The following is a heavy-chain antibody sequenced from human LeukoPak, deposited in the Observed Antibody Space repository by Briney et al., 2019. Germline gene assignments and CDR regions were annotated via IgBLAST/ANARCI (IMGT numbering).Heavy chain of an antibody. J-gene: IGHJ4*02. CDR2: INHSGST. V-gene: IGHV4-34*01. CDR1: GGSFSGYY. Sequence: PSETLFLTCAVYGGSFSGYYWSWIRQPPGKGLEWIGEINHSGSTNYNPSLKSRVTISVDTSKNQFSLKLSSVTAADTAVYYCARYDLCSSTSCYGGRYYFDYWGQGTLVTVSS. D-gene: IGHD2-2*01. CDR3: ARYDLCSSTSCYGGRYYFDY.